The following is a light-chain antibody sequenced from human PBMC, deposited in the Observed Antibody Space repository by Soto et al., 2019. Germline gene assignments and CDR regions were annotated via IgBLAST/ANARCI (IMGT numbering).Light chain of an antibody. CDR3: QQVYSSLS. Sequence: DIQMTQSPSSLSASVGDRVTITCRASQNIGIYLNWYQQKPGKAPKFLIYGASTLQSGVPSRFSGSGSRTDFTLTISSLNPEDFATYYCQQVYSSLSFGGGTTVEI. V-gene: IGKV1-39*01. CDR1: QNIGIY. J-gene: IGKJ4*01. CDR2: GAS.